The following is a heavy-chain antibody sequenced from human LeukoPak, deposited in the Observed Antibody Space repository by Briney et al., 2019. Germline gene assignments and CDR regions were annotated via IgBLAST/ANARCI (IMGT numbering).Heavy chain of an antibody. CDR1: GFTFNSYA. CDR3: ARDRRYCGGGSCYFDYFFDY. Sequence: GGSLRLSCVASGFTFNSYAVHWVRQAPGKGLEWVAVISYDGSINSYAASVKGRFTISRDNSKNTLYLQMNSLRAEDTALYFCARDRRYCGGGSCYFDYFFDYWGQGTLVTVSS. J-gene: IGHJ4*02. D-gene: IGHD2-15*01. CDR2: ISYDGSIN. V-gene: IGHV3-30-3*01.